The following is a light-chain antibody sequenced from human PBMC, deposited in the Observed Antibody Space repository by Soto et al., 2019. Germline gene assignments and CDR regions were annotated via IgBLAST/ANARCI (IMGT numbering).Light chain of an antibody. J-gene: IGLJ3*02. Sequence: QLVLTQSSSASASLGSSVKLTCTLSSGHSSYIIAWHQQQPGKAPRYLMKLEGSGSYNKGSGVPDRFSGSSSGAARYLTISDRLFEDEADYHWETWASPTRGFGGGTKGPS. CDR1: SGHSSYI. V-gene: IGLV4-60*02. CDR2: LEGSGSY. CDR3: ETWASPTRG.